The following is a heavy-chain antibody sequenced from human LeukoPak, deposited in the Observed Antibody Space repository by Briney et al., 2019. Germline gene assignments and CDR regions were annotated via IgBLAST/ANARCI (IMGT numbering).Heavy chain of an antibody. J-gene: IGHJ4*02. CDR3: AKCARIDWLPIDY. V-gene: IGHV3-30*18. Sequence: GGSLRLSCAASGFSFSTYGMHWVRQAPGKGLDWVAVTSYDGSNKYYADSVKGRFTISRDNSKNTLNLLMNSLRAEDTAVYYCAKCARIDWLPIDYWGQGTLVTVSS. CDR1: GFSFSTYG. CDR2: TSYDGSNK. D-gene: IGHD3-9*01.